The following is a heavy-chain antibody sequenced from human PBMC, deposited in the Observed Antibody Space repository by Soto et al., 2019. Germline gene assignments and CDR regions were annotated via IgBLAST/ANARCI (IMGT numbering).Heavy chain of an antibody. D-gene: IGHD3-3*01. Sequence: QVQLEESGAEVKKPGASVKVSCKASGYTFTGYFMHWVRQAPGQGLEWMGWINPNSGATKYAQKFLGRVTLSRDTSISTAYMELSGLRSDDTAVYYCARGGGTILAPLPWGQGTLVTVSS. J-gene: IGHJ5*02. CDR2: INPNSGAT. CDR1: GYTFTGYF. V-gene: IGHV1-2*02. CDR3: ARGGGTILAPLP.